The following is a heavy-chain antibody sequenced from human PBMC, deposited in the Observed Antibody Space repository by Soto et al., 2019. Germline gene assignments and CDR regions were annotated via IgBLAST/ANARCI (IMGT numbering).Heavy chain of an antibody. CDR1: GGSISSSSYY. CDR3: ATDSAVAPDY. CDR2: IYYSGST. V-gene: IGHV4-39*01. J-gene: IGHJ4*02. D-gene: IGHD6-19*01. Sequence: PSETLSLTCTVSGGSISSSSYYWVWIRQPPGKGLEWIGSIYYSGSTYYNPSLKSRVTISVDTSKNQFSLKLSSVTAADTAVYYCATDSAVAPDYWGQGTLVTVSS.